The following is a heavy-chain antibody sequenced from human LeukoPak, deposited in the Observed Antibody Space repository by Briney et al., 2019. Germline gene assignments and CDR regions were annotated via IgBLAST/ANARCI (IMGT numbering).Heavy chain of an antibody. Sequence: ASVKVSCKASGYTFTSYGISWVRQAPGQGLEWMGWINTNTGNPTYAQGLTGRFVFSLDTSVSTAYLQISSLKAEDTAVYYCARDSNNYYNYYMDVWGRGTTVTVSS. CDR2: INTNTGNP. CDR3: ARDSNNYYNYYMDV. V-gene: IGHV7-4-1*02. J-gene: IGHJ6*03. CDR1: GYTFTSYG. D-gene: IGHD2/OR15-2a*01.